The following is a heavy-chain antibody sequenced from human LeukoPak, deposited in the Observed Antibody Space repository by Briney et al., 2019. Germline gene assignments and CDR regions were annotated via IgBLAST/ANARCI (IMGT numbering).Heavy chain of an antibody. D-gene: IGHD1-7*01. J-gene: IGHJ4*02. V-gene: IGHV3-15*07. Sequence: GGSLRLSCAASHFTFTNRWMNWVRQAPGKGLEWVGRIASNTDGGTTDYAAPVKGRFTISRDDSKNALYLQMNSLKTEDTALYYCTARTTTTIYWGQGTLVTVSS. CDR2: IASNTDGGTT. CDR1: HFTFTNRW. CDR3: TARTTTTIY.